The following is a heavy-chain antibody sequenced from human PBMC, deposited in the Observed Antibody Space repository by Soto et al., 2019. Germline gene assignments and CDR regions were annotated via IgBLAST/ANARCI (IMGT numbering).Heavy chain of an antibody. V-gene: IGHV3-7*01. CDR3: ARDHTIFGVVYYYGMDV. Sequence: GGSLRLSCAASGFSASTNYMSWVRQAPGKGLEWVANIKQDGSEKYYVDSVKGRFTISRDNAKNSLYLQMNSLRAEDTAVYYCARDHTIFGVVYYYGMDVWGQGTTVTVSS. CDR2: IKQDGSEK. D-gene: IGHD3-3*01. CDR1: GFSASTNY. J-gene: IGHJ6*02.